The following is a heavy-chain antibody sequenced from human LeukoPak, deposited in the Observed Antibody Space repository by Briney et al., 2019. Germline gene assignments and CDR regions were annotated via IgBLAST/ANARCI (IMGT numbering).Heavy chain of an antibody. D-gene: IGHD6-6*01. CDR3: ARQDFSSSSPHYFGMDV. J-gene: IGHJ6*02. CDR2: IYPGDSDT. CDR1: GYNFINYW. V-gene: IGHV5-51*01. Sequence: GESLKISCKGSGYNFINYWIGWVRQMPGKGLEWMGIIYPGDSDTKYSPSFQGQVTISADKSISTAYLQWSSLTASDTAMYYCARQDFSSSSPHYFGMDVWGQGTTVTVSS.